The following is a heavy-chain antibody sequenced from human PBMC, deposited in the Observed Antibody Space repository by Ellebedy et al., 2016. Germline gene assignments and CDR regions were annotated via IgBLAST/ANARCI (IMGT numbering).Heavy chain of an antibody. Sequence: ASVKVSCKASGYTFSTYAMHWVRQAPGHRLEWMGWINAGPANTKYSQKLQGRVTITRDTSASTAYMELSSLRSEDTAVYYCARSGDTSMAFTPSLDYWGQGTLVTVSS. V-gene: IGHV1-3*01. D-gene: IGHD5-18*01. J-gene: IGHJ4*02. CDR2: INAGPANT. CDR1: GYTFSTYA. CDR3: ARSGDTSMAFTPSLDY.